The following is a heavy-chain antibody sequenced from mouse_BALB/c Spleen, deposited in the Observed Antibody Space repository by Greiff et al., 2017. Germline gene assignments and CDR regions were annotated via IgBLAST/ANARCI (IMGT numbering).Heavy chain of an antibody. D-gene: IGHD2-4*01. Sequence: EVKLVESGGGLVKPGGSLKLSCAASGFTFSSYAMSWVRQTPEKRLEWVASISSGGSTYYPDSVKGRFTISRDNARNILYLQMSSLRSEDTAMYYCARCLGLRRAMDYWGQGTSVTVSS. J-gene: IGHJ4*01. CDR1: GFTFSSYA. CDR3: ARCLGLRRAMDY. V-gene: IGHV5-6-5*01. CDR2: ISSGGST.